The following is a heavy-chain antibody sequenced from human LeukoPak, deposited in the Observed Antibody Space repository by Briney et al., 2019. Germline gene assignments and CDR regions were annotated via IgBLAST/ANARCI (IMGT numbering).Heavy chain of an antibody. CDR3: ERHIVVVSTPADWFDP. J-gene: IGHJ5*02. CDR2: IYYSGST. CDR1: GGSISSSSHY. D-gene: IGHD2-21*01. V-gene: IGHV4-39*01. Sequence: SETLSLTCTVSGGSISSSSHYWGWIRQPPGRGLEWIGSIYYSGSTYYNPSLKSRVTISVDTSKNQFSLKLSSVSAADTAVYHCERHIVVVSTPADWFDPWGQGTLVTVSS.